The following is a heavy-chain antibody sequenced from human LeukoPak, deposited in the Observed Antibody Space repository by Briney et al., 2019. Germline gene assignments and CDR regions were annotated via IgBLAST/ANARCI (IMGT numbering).Heavy chain of an antibody. CDR2: IWYDETNK. CDR3: ARDYSTTWSYDMDV. CDR1: GFTFSRYG. D-gene: IGHD2-2*01. V-gene: IGHV3-33*01. J-gene: IGHJ6*02. Sequence: QPGRSLRLSCAASGFTFSRYGMHWVRQAPGKGLEWVAVIWYDETNKYHADSVKGRFTISRDNSKNTRYLQMNSLRAEDTAVYYCARDYSTTWSYDMDVWGQGATVTVSS.